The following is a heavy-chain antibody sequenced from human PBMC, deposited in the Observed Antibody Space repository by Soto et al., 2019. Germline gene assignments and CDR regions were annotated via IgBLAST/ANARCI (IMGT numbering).Heavy chain of an antibody. Sequence: PSETLSLTCTVSGGSISSYYWSWIRQPPGKGLEWIGYIYYSGSTNYNPSLKSRVTISVDTSKNQFSLKLSSVTAADTAVYYCGGASGDPNYYYYYMDVWGKGTTVTVSS. V-gene: IGHV4-59*01. CDR1: GGSISSYY. D-gene: IGHD4-17*01. J-gene: IGHJ6*03. CDR3: GGASGDPNYYYYYMDV. CDR2: IYYSGST.